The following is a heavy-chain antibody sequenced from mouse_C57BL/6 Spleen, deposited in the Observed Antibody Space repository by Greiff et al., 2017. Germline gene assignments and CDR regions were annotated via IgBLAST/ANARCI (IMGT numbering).Heavy chain of an antibody. D-gene: IGHD1-1*01. V-gene: IGHV1-9*01. J-gene: IGHJ1*03. CDR3: TKTDSSYNWYFDV. Sequence: QVQLQQSGAELMKPGASVKLSCKATGYTFTGYGIEWVKQRPGHGLEWIGEIFPGSGSTNYNEKFKGKATFTGDTSYNTAKMQRISLTTEDSAIYCCTKTDSSYNWYFDVWGTGTTVTVSS. CDR1: GYTFTGYG. CDR2: IFPGSGST.